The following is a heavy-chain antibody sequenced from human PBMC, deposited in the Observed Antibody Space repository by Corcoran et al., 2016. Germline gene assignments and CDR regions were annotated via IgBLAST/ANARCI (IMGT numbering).Heavy chain of an antibody. V-gene: IGHV3-33*01. CDR1: GFTFSSYG. CDR3: ARVPYILLMVYGPAYYGMDF. CDR2: IWYDGSNK. D-gene: IGHD2-8*01. Sequence: QVQLVESGGGVVQPGRSLRLSCAASGFTFSSYGMHWVRQAPGKGLEWVAVIWYDGSNKYYADSVKGRFTISRDNSKNTLYLQMNSLRAEDTAVYYCARVPYILLMVYGPAYYGMDFWGQGTTVTVSS. J-gene: IGHJ6*02.